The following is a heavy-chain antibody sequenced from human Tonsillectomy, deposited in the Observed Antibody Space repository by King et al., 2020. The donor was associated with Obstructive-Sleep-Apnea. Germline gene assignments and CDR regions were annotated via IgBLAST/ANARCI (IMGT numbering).Heavy chain of an antibody. D-gene: IGHD3-10*01. V-gene: IGHV4-31*01. CDR3: AGEYGSGSYFLALDY. Sequence: QLQESGPGLVKPSQTLSLTCTVSGGSISSGGYYWSWIRQHPGKGLEWIGYIYYSGSTYYNPSLKSLVTISVDTSKNQFSLKLSSVTAADTAVYYCAGEYGSGSYFLALDYWGQGTLVTVSS. CDR1: GGSISSGGYY. CDR2: IYYSGST. J-gene: IGHJ4*02.